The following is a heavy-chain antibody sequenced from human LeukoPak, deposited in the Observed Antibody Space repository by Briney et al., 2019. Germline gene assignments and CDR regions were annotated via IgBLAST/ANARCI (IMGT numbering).Heavy chain of an antibody. J-gene: IGHJ6*03. CDR1: GGSFSGYY. D-gene: IGHD2-8*01. CDR3: ARFDLGYCTDGVCYKDYYYYMDV. Sequence: SETLSLTCAVYGGSFSGYYWSWIRQPPGKGLEWIGEINHSGSTNYNPSLKSRVTISVDTSKNQFSLKLSSVTAADTAVYYCARFDLGYCTDGVCYKDYYYYMDVWGKGTTVTVSS. CDR2: INHSGST. V-gene: IGHV4-34*01.